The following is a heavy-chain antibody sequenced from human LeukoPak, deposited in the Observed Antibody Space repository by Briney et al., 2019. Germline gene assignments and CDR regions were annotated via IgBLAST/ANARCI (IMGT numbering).Heavy chain of an antibody. J-gene: IGHJ5*02. V-gene: IGHV1-69*05. Sequence: SVKVSCKASGGTFSSYAISWVRQAPGQGLEWMGGIIPIFGTANYAQKFQGRVTITTDESTSTAYMGLSSLRSEDTAVYYCARAGGPSGSYYNWFDPWGRGTLVTVSS. CDR2: IIPIFGTA. CDR3: ARAGGPSGSYYNWFDP. CDR1: GGTFSSYA. D-gene: IGHD1-26*01.